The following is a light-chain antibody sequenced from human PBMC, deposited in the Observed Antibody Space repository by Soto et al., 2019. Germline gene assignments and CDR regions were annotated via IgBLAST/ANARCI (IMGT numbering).Light chain of an antibody. CDR1: QRVSNSY. CDR2: DAS. V-gene: IGKV3-20*01. Sequence: EIVLTQSPGTLSLSPGDRAPLSCRASQRVSNSYLAWYQQKPGQAPRLLIYDASTRAAGVPDRVTGGGSGTDFTLTISALEPEDFALYFCQQYERPPFAFGQGTRLEI. J-gene: IGKJ2*01. CDR3: QQYERPPFA.